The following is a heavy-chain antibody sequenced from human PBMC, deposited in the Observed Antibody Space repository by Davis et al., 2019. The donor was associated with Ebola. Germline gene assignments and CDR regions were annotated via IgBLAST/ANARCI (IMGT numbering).Heavy chain of an antibody. CDR3: AKDPAAGPHWG. V-gene: IGHV3-30*18. CDR2: ISYDGSNK. D-gene: IGHD6-25*01. Sequence: GGSLRLSCAASGFTFSSYGMHWVRQAPGKGLEWVAVISYDGSNKYYADSVKGRFTISRDNSKNTLYLQMNSLRAEDTAVYYCAKDPAAGPHWGWGQGTLVTVSS. CDR1: GFTFSSYG. J-gene: IGHJ4*02.